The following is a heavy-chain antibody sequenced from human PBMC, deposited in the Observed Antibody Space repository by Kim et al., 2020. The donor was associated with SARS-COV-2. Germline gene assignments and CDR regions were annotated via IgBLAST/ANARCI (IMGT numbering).Heavy chain of an antibody. J-gene: IGHJ4*02. D-gene: IGHD2-15*01. CDR3: VPIGVASSGYGDFHY. V-gene: IGHV3-9*01. Sequence: ADSVKGRLPISRDNAKNSLYLQMNRLKPDDTALYYGVPIGVASSGYGDFHYWGQGTLVTVSS.